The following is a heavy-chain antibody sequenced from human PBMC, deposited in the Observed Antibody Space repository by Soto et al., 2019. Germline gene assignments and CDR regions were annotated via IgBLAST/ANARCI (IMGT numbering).Heavy chain of an antibody. CDR3: AREWELLRGSVDY. V-gene: IGHV3-30-3*01. J-gene: IGHJ4*02. Sequence: QVQLVESGGGVVQPGRSLRLSCAASGFTFSSYAMHWVRQAPGKGLEWVAVISYDGSNKYYADSVKGRFTISRDNSKNTLYLQMNRLRAEDTAVYYCAREWELLRGSVDYWGQGTLVTVSS. D-gene: IGHD1-26*01. CDR2: ISYDGSNK. CDR1: GFTFSSYA.